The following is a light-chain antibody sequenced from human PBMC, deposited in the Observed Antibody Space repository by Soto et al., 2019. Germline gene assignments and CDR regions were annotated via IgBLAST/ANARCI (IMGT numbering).Light chain of an antibody. CDR1: QTVSSNY. V-gene: IGKV3-20*01. Sequence: ELILTQSPDTLSLSPGERARLSCRASQTVSSNYLAWCQQRPGQAPRLLIYGASTRAAGTPDRFSGSGSGTDFTLTITRLEPEDSAVYFCQQYTGPPTTFGQGTRLEIK. CDR2: GAS. J-gene: IGKJ5*01. CDR3: QQYTGPPTT.